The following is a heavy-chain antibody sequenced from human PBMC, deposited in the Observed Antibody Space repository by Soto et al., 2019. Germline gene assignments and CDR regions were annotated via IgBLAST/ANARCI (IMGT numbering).Heavy chain of an antibody. D-gene: IGHD4-17*01. V-gene: IGHV4-34*01. CDR3: ASLTVTTHFYYDLDV. J-gene: IGHJ6*02. CDR1: GYSISTGYY. CDR2: INHSGST. Sequence: LSLTCAVSGYSISTGYYWSWLRQPPGKGLEWIGEINHSGSTNYNPSLKSRVTISVDTSKNHFSLKLRSVTAADTAVYFCASLTVTTHFYYDLDVWGQGTTVTVYS.